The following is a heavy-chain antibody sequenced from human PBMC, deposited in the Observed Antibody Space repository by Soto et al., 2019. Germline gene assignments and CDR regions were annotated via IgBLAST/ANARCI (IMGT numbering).Heavy chain of an antibody. CDR1: GYTLTELS. J-gene: IGHJ4*02. CDR3: ATGLRFFGWFLSPPPFDY. D-gene: IGHD3-9*01. Sequence: ASVKVSCKVSGYTLTELSMHWVRQAPGKGLEWMGGFDPEDGETIYAQKFQGRVTMTEDTSTDTAYMELSSLRSEDTAVYYCATGLRFFGWFLSPPPFDYWGQGTLVTVSS. CDR2: FDPEDGET. V-gene: IGHV1-24*01.